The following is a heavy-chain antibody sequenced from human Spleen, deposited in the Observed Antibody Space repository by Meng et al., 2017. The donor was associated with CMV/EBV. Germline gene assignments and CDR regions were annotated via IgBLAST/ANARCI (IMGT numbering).Heavy chain of an antibody. J-gene: IGHJ4*02. V-gene: IGHV3-7*01. CDR1: GFTFSNAW. CDR3: ARAYRAIDY. Sequence: GGSLRLSCAASGFTFSNAWMSWVRQAPGKGLEWVANIKEDGSEKYYVDSVKGRFTISRDNAKNSLYVQMNSLRGEDTAVYYCARAYRAIDYWGQGTLVTVSS. CDR2: IKEDGSEK. D-gene: IGHD1-26*01.